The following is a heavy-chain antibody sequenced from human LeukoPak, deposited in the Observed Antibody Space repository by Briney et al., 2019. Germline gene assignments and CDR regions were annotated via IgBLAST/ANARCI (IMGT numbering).Heavy chain of an antibody. J-gene: IGHJ4*02. CDR3: AKDKGAQRGGSYWRVDY. D-gene: IGHD1-26*01. CDR1: GFTFSSYW. CDR2: IKRDGSEK. Sequence: GGSLRLSCAASGFTFSSYWMSWVRQAPGKGLEWVANIKRDGSEKYYVDSVKGRFTISRDNAKNSLYLQMNSLRAEDTAVYYCAKDKGAQRGGSYWRVDYWGQGTLVTVSS. V-gene: IGHV3-7*03.